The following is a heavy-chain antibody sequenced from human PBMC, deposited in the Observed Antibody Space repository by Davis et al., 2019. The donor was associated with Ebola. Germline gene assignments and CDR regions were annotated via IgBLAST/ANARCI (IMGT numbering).Heavy chain of an antibody. Sequence: GASLKISCAASGFTFSSYWMSWVRQAPGKGLEWVANIKQDGSEKYYVDSVKGRFTISRDNAKNSLYLQMNSLRAEDTALYYCAKDGWFDPWGQGTLVTVSS. J-gene: IGHJ5*02. CDR1: GFTFSSYW. V-gene: IGHV3-7*03. CDR3: AKDGWFDP. CDR2: IKQDGSEK.